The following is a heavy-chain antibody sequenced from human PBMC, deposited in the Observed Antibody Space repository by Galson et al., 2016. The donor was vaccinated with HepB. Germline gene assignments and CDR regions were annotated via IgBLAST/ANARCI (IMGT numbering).Heavy chain of an antibody. V-gene: IGHV3-23*01. CDR3: AKAGGTTRGPVDY. CDR2: ISGSGGST. J-gene: IGHJ4*02. Sequence: SLRLSCAASGFTFSSYAMSWVRQAPGKGLECVSSISGSGGSTSYADSVKGRFTISRDNSKNTLYLQLSSLRAEDTAVYYCAKAGGTTRGPVDYWGQGTLVTVSS. CDR1: GFTFSSYA. D-gene: IGHD1-7*01.